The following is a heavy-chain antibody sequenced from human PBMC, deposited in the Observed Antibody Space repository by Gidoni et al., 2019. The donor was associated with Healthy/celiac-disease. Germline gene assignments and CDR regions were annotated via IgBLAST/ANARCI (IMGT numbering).Heavy chain of an antibody. D-gene: IGHD4-17*01. CDR2: IYPGDSDT. J-gene: IGHJ3*02. V-gene: IGHV5-51*01. CDR1: GYSFTSYW. Sequence: EVQLVQSGAEVKKPGESLKISCKGSGYSFTSYWIGWVRQMPGKGLEWMGIIYPGDSDTRYSPSFQGQVTISADKSISTAYLQWSSLKASDTAMYYCARPTSDYGDYGGAFDIWGQGTMVTVSS. CDR3: ARPTSDYGDYGGAFDI.